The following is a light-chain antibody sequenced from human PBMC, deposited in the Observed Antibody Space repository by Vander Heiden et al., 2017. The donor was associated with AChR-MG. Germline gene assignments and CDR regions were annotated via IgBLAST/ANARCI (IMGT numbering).Light chain of an antibody. CDR2: EVS. CDR3: SSYTSSSFL. Sequence: QSALTQPASVSGSPGQSLTISCTGTSSDVGGYTYVSWYQQHPGKAPKLMIYEVSNRPSGVSNRFSGSKSGNTASLTISGLQAEDEADYYCSSYTSSSFLFGGGTKLTVL. CDR1: SSDVGGYTY. J-gene: IGLJ2*01. V-gene: IGLV2-14*01.